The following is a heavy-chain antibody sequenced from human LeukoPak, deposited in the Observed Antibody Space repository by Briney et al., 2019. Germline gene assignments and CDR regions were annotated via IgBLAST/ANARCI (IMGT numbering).Heavy chain of an antibody. CDR2: ISWNSGSI. CDR3: AKDISGSYFFDY. D-gene: IGHD1-26*01. Sequence: GGSLRLSCAASGFIFDDYGMHWVRQAPGKGLEWVSGISWNSGSIGYADSVKGRFTISRDNAKNSLYLQMNSLRAEDTALYYCAKDISGSYFFDYWGQGTLVTVSS. CDR1: GFIFDDYG. V-gene: IGHV3-9*01. J-gene: IGHJ4*02.